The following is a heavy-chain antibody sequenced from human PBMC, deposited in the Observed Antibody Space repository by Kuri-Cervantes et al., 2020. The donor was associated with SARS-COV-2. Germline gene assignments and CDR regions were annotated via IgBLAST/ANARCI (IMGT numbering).Heavy chain of an antibody. CDR3: ARGSFRDYTFYKYYSVDV. J-gene: IGHJ6*02. CDR1: GYTFTGYY. Sequence: ASVKVSCKASGYTFTGYYMHWVRQAPGQGLEWMGWINPNSGGTSYAQKFQGWVTMTRDTSISTAYMELSRLRSDDTAVYYCARGSFRDYTFYKYYSVDVWGQGTTVTVSS. CDR2: INPNSGGT. V-gene: IGHV1-2*04. D-gene: IGHD4-11*01.